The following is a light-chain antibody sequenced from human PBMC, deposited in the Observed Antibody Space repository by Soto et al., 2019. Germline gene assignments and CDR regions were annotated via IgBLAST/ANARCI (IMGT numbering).Light chain of an antibody. Sequence: EIVLTQSPGTPSLSPGERATLSCRASQSVSSSYLAWYQQKPGQAPRLLIYGASSRATGIPDFTLTISRLEPEDFAVYYCQQYGSSPLWTFGQGTKVDIK. V-gene: IGKV3-20*01. J-gene: IGKJ1*01. CDR1: QSVSSSY. CDR2: GAS. CDR3: QQYGSSPLWT.